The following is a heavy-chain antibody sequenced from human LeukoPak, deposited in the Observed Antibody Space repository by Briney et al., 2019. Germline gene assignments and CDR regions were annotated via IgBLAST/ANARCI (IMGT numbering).Heavy chain of an antibody. CDR2: IYYSGST. V-gene: IGHV4-59*08. J-gene: IGHJ4*02. Sequence: SETLSLTCTVSGGSISSYYWSWIRRPPGKGLEWIGYIYYSGSTNYNPSLKSRVTISVDTSKNQFSLKLSSVTAADTAVYYCARIMVRGVIATPYFDYWGQGTLVTVSS. CDR1: GGSISSYY. D-gene: IGHD3-10*01. CDR3: ARIMVRGVIATPYFDY.